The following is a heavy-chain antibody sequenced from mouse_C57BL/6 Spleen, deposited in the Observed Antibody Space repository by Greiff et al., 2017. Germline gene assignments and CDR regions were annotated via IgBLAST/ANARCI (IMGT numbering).Heavy chain of an antibody. Sequence: ESGPGLVKPSQSLSLTCSVTGYSITSGYYWNWIRQFPGNKLEWMGYISYDGSNNYNPSLKNRISITRDTSKNQFFLKLNSVTTEDTATYYCARGGVYDGYYGWYFDVWGTGTTVTVSS. D-gene: IGHD2-3*01. CDR2: ISYDGSN. CDR1: GYSITSGYY. V-gene: IGHV3-6*01. J-gene: IGHJ1*03. CDR3: ARGGVYDGYYGWYFDV.